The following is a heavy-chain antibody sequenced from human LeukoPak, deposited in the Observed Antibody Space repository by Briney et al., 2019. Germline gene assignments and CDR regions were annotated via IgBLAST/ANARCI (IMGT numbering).Heavy chain of an antibody. D-gene: IGHD2-15*01. Sequence: PSETLSLTCTVSGGSISSGGYYWSWIRQHPGKGLEWIGYIYYSGSTNYNPSLKSRVTISVDTSKNQFSLKLSSVTAADTAVYYCARIEGYCSGGSCYQTIDYWGQGTLVTVSS. J-gene: IGHJ4*02. CDR1: GGSISSGGYY. CDR3: ARIEGYCSGGSCYQTIDY. V-gene: IGHV4-61*08. CDR2: IYYSGST.